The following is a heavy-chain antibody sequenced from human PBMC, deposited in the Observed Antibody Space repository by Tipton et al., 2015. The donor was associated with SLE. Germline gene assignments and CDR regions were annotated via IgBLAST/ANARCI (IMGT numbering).Heavy chain of an antibody. V-gene: IGHV4-39*07. CDR3: ARGYCSGGSCSYWYFDL. CDR2: INHSGRT. D-gene: IGHD2-15*01. J-gene: IGHJ2*01. CDR1: GGSISSGNYY. Sequence: TLSLTCTVSGGSISSGNYYWSWIRQPPGKGPEWIGEINHSGRTNYDPSLKSRVTISVDTSKNQFSLKLSSVTAADTAVYYCARGYCSGGSCSYWYFDLWGRGTLVTVSS.